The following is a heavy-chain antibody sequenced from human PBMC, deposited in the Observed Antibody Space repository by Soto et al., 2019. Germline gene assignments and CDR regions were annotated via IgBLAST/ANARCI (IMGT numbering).Heavy chain of an antibody. D-gene: IGHD3-9*01. J-gene: IGHJ3*02. V-gene: IGHV3-15*07. CDR3: ARDEGIFTGYPYPRDDAFDI. Sequence: GGSLRLSCAASGFTFTTAWINWVRQAPGKGLEWVGRIKSKTDGGTGDFAAPVRGRFAISRDDSKSMVYLQMNSLRDEDTAVYYCARDEGIFTGYPYPRDDAFDIWGQGTMVTVSS. CDR2: IKSKTDGGTG. CDR1: GFTFTTAW.